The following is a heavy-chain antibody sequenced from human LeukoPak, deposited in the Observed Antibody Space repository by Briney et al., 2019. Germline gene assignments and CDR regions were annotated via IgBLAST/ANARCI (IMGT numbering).Heavy chain of an antibody. V-gene: IGHV3-21*01. Sequence: GGSLRLSCADSGFTFSSYSMNWVRQAPGQGLEWVSSISSSSSYIYYADSVKGRFTISRDNAKNSLYLQMNSLRAEDTAVYYCARRGYGSGPLDYWGQGTLVTVSS. D-gene: IGHD6-19*01. J-gene: IGHJ4*02. CDR2: ISSSSSYI. CDR1: GFTFSSYS. CDR3: ARRGYGSGPLDY.